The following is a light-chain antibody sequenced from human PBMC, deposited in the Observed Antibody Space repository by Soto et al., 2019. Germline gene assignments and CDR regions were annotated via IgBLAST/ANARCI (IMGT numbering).Light chain of an antibody. J-gene: IGLJ3*02. V-gene: IGLV2-8*01. Sequence: QSVLTQPPSASGSPGQSVTISCTGAGTDVGQYNYVSWYQQHPGKAPKLLIHHVSRRPSGVPARFSGSKSGNTASLTVSGLQTEDEADYYCQSQDRSLSASVFGGGTKLTVL. CDR2: HVS. CDR3: QSQDRSLSASV. CDR1: GTDVGQYNY.